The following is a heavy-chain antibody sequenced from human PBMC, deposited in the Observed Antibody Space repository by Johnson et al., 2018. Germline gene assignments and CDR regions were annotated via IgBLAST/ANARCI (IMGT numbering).Heavy chain of an antibody. CDR3: ARGDSGLGRFSSRGFDI. CDR2: IWYDGSNK. D-gene: IGHD6-6*01. V-gene: IGHV3-33*01. Sequence: VQLVESGGGVVQPGRSLRLSCAASGFTFSSYGMHWVRQAPGKGLEWVAVIWYDGSNKNYADSVKGRFTISRDNSKNTLYLQMNSLRAEDTAVYYCARGDSGLGRFSSRGFDIWGQGTMVTVSS. CDR1: GFTFSSYG. J-gene: IGHJ3*02.